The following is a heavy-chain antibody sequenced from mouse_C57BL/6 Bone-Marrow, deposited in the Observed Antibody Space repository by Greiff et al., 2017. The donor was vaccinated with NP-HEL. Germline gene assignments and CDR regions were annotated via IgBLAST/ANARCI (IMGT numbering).Heavy chain of an antibody. D-gene: IGHD4-1*01. J-gene: IGHJ3*01. Sequence: VQLQQSGAELVRPGASVKLSCTASGFTITDYYMHWVKQRPEQGLEWIGWIDPENGDTEYASKFQGKATITADTSSNTAYLQLSSLTSEDTAVYYCTTLELTGTRGYADWGQGTLVTVAA. CDR1: GFTITDYY. V-gene: IGHV14-4*01. CDR3: TTLELTGTRGYAD. CDR2: IDPENGDT.